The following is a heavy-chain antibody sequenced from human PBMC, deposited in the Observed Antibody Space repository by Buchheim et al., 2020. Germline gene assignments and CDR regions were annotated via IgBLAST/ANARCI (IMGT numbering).Heavy chain of an antibody. Sequence: EVQLVQSGAEVKKPGESLRISCKGSGYSFTSYWISWVRQMPGKGLEWMGRIDPSDSYTNYSPSFPGHVTISPYKSISTTSPQWSSLKASDTAMYYCARQGRDYYGMDVWGQGTT. D-gene: IGHD5-24*01. J-gene: IGHJ6*02. CDR2: IDPSDSYT. CDR3: ARQGRDYYGMDV. V-gene: IGHV5-10-1*01. CDR1: GYSFTSYW.